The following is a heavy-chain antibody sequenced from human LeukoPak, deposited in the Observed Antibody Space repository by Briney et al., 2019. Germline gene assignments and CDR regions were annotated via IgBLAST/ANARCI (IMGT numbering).Heavy chain of an antibody. Sequence: PGRSLRLSCAASGFTFDDYAMPWVRQAPGKGLEWVSDISWNSGSIGYADSVKGRFTISRDNAKNSLYLQMNSLRAEDTALYYCAKNLAVAGNVFDYWGQGTLVTVSS. CDR3: AKNLAVAGNVFDY. CDR2: ISWNSGSI. CDR1: GFTFDDYA. J-gene: IGHJ4*02. D-gene: IGHD6-19*01. V-gene: IGHV3-9*01.